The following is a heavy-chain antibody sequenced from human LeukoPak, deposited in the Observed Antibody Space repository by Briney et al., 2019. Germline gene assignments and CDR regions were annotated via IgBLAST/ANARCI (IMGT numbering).Heavy chain of an antibody. J-gene: IGHJ4*02. D-gene: IGHD3-3*01. CDR2: INHSGST. V-gene: IGHV4-34*01. CDR1: GGSFSGYY. Sequence: ASETLSLTCAVYGGSFSGYYWSWIRQPPGKGLEWIGEINHSGSTNYNPSLKSRVTISVDTSKNQFSLKLSSVTAADTAVYYCARAPSKYYDFWSGRYFDYWGQGTLVTVSS. CDR3: ARAPSKYYDFWSGRYFDY.